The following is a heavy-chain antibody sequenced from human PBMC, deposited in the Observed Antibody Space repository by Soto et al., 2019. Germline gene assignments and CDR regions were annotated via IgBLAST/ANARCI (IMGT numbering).Heavy chain of an antibody. CDR3: ARRAV. CDR2: ITTSSSTI. CDR1: RFTFSTYS. J-gene: IGHJ6*02. Sequence: EVQLVESGGGLVQPGGSLRLSCAASRFTFSTYSMNWVRQAPGKGLEWISYITTSSSTIYYADSVKGRFTISRDNAKNSLYLQMNSLRVEDTAVYYCARRAVWGQGTTVTVS. V-gene: IGHV3-48*01.